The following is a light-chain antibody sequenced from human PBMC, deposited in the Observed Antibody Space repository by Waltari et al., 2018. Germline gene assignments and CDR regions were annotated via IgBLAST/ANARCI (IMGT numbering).Light chain of an antibody. J-gene: IGKJ4*01. CDR3: QQYGGSPSLT. CDR1: QRVRSNY. Sequence: ETVLTQSPGILSLSPGERATLSCRASQRVRSNYLAWYQQKPGQAPRLLIYGASSRATDIPDRFSGSGSGTDFTLTISRLEPEDFAVYHCQQYGGSPSLTFGGGTKVEIK. V-gene: IGKV3-20*01. CDR2: GAS.